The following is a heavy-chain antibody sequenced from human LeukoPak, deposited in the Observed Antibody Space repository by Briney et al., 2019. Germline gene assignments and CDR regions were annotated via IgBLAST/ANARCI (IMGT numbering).Heavy chain of an antibody. D-gene: IGHD3-10*01. CDR3: AGTPRSGIYYYYYGMDV. CDR1: GGSISSYY. Sequence: PSETLSLTCTVSGGSISSYYWSWIRQPPGKGLEWIGYIYTSGSTNYNPSLKSRVTISVDTSKNQFSLKLSSVTAADTAVYYCAGTPRSGIYYYYYGMDVWGQGTTVTVSS. CDR2: IYTSGST. J-gene: IGHJ6*02. V-gene: IGHV4-4*09.